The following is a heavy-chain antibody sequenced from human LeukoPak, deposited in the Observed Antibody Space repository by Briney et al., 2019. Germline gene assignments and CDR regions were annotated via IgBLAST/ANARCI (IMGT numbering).Heavy chain of an antibody. Sequence: PGGSLRLSCAASGFTFSSYGMHWVRQAPGKGLEWVAFIRYDGSNKYYADSVKGRFTISRDNSKNTLYLQMNSLRAEDTAVYYCAKDLSAIVVVPAALDYWGQGTLVTVSS. CDR2: IRYDGSNK. CDR3: AKDLSAIVVVPAALDY. D-gene: IGHD2-2*01. V-gene: IGHV3-30*02. J-gene: IGHJ4*02. CDR1: GFTFSSYG.